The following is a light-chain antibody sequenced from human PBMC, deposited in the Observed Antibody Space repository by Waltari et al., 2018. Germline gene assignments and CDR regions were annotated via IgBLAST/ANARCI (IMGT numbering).Light chain of an antibody. CDR3: QQYYSFPPT. V-gene: IGKV1D-8*01. CDR1: HGISRY. Sequence: VIWMTQSPSLLSASTGDSVPISCRMSHGISRYLAWYQQKPGKAPELLIYAASTLQSGVPSRFSGSGSGTDFTLTISCLQSEDFATYYCQQYYSFPPTFGQGTKVEIK. J-gene: IGKJ1*01. CDR2: AAS.